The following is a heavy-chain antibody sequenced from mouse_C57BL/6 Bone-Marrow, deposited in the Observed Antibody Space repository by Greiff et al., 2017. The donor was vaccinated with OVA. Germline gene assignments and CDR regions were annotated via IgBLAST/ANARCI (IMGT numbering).Heavy chain of an antibody. CDR2: IYPRSGNT. CDR1: GYTFTSYG. D-gene: IGHD6-1*01. J-gene: IGHJ4*01. V-gene: IGHV1-81*01. Sequence: QVQLQQSGAELVRPGASVKLSCKASGYTFTSYGISWVKQRTGQGLEWIGEIYPRSGNTYYNEKFKGKATLTADNSSSTAYMELRSLTSEDSAVYFCAREEPLYYAMGYWGQGTSVTVSS. CDR3: AREEPLYYAMGY.